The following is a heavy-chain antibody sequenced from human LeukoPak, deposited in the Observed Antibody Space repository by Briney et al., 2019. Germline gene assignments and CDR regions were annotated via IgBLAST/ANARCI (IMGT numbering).Heavy chain of an antibody. CDR1: GYTFTGYD. Sequence: ASVKVSCKASGYTFTGYDMHWVRQAPGQGLEWMGWINPNSGGTNYAQKFQGRVTMTRDTSISTAYMELSRLRSDDTAVYYCAREGIRFLEWLEKYYMDVWGKGTTVTVSS. CDR3: AREGIRFLEWLEKYYMDV. V-gene: IGHV1-2*02. J-gene: IGHJ6*03. CDR2: INPNSGGT. D-gene: IGHD3-3*01.